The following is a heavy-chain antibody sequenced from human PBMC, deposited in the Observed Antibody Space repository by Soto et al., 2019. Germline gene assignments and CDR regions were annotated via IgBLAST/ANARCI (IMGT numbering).Heavy chain of an antibody. CDR1: GGSISSSSFH. J-gene: IGHJ4*02. CDR2: IYYSGST. CDR3: ARDFYYDDSTYYLTPWNY. Sequence: SETLSLTCTVSGGSISSSSFHWGWIRQPPGKGLEWIGSIYYSGSTYYSPSLKSRVTISVDKSNNQFSLHLTSVTAADTAVYYCARDFYYDDSTYYLTPWNYWSQGTLVTVSS. V-gene: IGHV4-39*07. D-gene: IGHD3-22*01.